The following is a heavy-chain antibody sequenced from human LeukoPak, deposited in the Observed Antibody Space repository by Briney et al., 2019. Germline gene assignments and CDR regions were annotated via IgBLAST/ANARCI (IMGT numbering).Heavy chain of an antibody. Sequence: ASVKVSCKASGYTFTGYYMHWVRQAPGQGLEWMGWINPNSGGTNYAQEFQGRVTMTRDTSISTAYMELSRLRSDDTAVYYCARSLSLPYYYDSSGFGYWGQGTLVTVSS. CDR1: GYTFTGYY. CDR2: INPNSGGT. J-gene: IGHJ4*02. CDR3: ARSLSLPYYYDSSGFGY. V-gene: IGHV1-2*02. D-gene: IGHD3-22*01.